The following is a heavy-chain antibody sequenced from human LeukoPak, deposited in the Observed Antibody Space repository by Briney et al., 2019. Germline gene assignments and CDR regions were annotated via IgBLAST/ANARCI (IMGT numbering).Heavy chain of an antibody. J-gene: IGHJ4*02. V-gene: IGHV1-18*04. CDR1: GYTFTSYY. CDR3: AKESLLSFDS. Sequence: GASVKVSCKASGYTFTSYYMHWVRQAPGQGLEWMGWIRAYNGNTNYAQKLQGRVTMTTDTSTSTAYMELRSLRSDDTAVYYCAKESLLSFDSWGQGTLVTVSS. CDR2: IRAYNGNT. D-gene: IGHD2-2*01.